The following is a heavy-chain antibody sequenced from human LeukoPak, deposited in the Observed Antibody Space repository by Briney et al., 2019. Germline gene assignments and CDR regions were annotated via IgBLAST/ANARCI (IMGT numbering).Heavy chain of an antibody. CDR3: AKRVSGGI. D-gene: IGHD2-15*01. Sequence: HPGGSPRLSCAASGFTFSSYAMSWVRQAPGKGLEWVSGISGSGGSTYYPDSVKGRFTISRDNSKNTLYLQMNSLRAEDTAVYYCAKRVSGGIWGQGTMVTVSS. J-gene: IGHJ3*02. CDR1: GFTFSSYA. V-gene: IGHV3-23*01. CDR2: ISGSGGST.